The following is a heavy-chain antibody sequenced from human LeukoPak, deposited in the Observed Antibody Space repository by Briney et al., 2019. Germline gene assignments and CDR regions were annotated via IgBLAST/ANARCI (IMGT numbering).Heavy chain of an antibody. CDR1: GFTVSSNQ. V-gene: IGHV3-53*01. CDR2: IYSGGST. D-gene: IGHD4-11*01. Sequence: GGSLRLSCVASGFTVSSNQITWVRQAPGKGLEWVSVIYSGGSTYSADSVKGRFTISRDNSKNTLYLQMNSLRAEDTAVYYCARGPDYSNYADYWGQGTLVTVSS. CDR3: ARGPDYSNYADY. J-gene: IGHJ4*02.